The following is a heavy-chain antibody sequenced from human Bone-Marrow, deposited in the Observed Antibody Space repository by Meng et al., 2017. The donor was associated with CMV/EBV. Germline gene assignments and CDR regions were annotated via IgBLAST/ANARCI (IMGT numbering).Heavy chain of an antibody. Sequence: GESLKISCAASGFTFSSYEMNWVRQAPGKGLEWVSYISSSGSTIYYADSVKGRFTISRDNAKNSLYLQMNSLRAEDTAVYHCARVAGVYWGYGMDVWGQGATVTVSS. D-gene: IGHD1-26*01. V-gene: IGHV3-48*03. CDR3: ARVAGVYWGYGMDV. J-gene: IGHJ6*02. CDR1: GFTFSSYE. CDR2: ISSSGSTI.